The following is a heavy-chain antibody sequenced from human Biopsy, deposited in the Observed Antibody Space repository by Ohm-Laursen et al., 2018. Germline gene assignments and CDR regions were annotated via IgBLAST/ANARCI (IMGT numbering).Heavy chain of an antibody. V-gene: IGHV4-34*01. CDR3: ARGSNWNDWSFDY. D-gene: IGHD1-20*01. Sequence: SETLSLTCVVYGGSFSCYYWSWIRQPPGKGLEWIGEMNHGGSTNYNSSLKSRVTISVDTSKNQFSLKLNSVTAADTAVYYCARGSNWNDWSFDYWGQGTVVTVPS. CDR1: GGSFSCYY. CDR2: MNHGGST. J-gene: IGHJ4*02.